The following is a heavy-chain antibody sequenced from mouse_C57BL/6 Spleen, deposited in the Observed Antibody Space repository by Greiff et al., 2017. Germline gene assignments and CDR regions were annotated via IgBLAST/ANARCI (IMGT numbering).Heavy chain of an antibody. Sequence: QVPLQQPGAELVRPGSSVKLSCKASGYTFTSYWMDWVKQRPGQGLEWIGNIYPSDSATHYNQKFKDKATLTVDKSSSTAYMQLSSLTSEDSAVYYCARGRFAYWGQVTLVTVSA. CDR1: GYTFTSYW. J-gene: IGHJ3*01. CDR2: IYPSDSAT. CDR3: ARGRFAY. V-gene: IGHV1-61*01.